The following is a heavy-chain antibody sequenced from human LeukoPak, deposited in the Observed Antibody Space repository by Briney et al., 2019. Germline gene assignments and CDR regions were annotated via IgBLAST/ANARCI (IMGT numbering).Heavy chain of an antibody. Sequence: PSETLSLTCTVSGGSISSYYWSWIRQPAGKGLEWIGRIYTSGSTNYNPSLKSRVTISVDTSKNQFSLKLSSVTAADTAVYYCARDVQYCSGGSCYPNWFDPWGQGTLVTVSS. CDR2: IYTSGST. J-gene: IGHJ5*02. CDR3: ARDVQYCSGGSCYPNWFDP. D-gene: IGHD2-15*01. V-gene: IGHV4-4*07. CDR1: GGSISSYY.